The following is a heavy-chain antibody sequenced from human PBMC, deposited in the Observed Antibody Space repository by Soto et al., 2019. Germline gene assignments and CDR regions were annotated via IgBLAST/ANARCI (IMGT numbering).Heavy chain of an antibody. CDR2: IFSNDDK. V-gene: IGHV2-26*01. CDR3: ALIKDCSRTDCYLASFDR. Sequence: SVPTLVNPTETLTLTCTVSGLSLSNGRLGVSWIRQPPGKALEWLAHIFSNDDKSYSTSLRSRLTISKDTSRSQVVLTMTNMDPMDSATYYCALIKDCSRTDCYLASFDRWGQGTLVKGSS. J-gene: IGHJ5*02. CDR1: GLSLSNGRLG. D-gene: IGHD2-2*01.